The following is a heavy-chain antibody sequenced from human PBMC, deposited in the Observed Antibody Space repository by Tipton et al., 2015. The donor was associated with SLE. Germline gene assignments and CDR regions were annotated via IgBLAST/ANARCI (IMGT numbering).Heavy chain of an antibody. CDR3: AREGIVGATGGAFDI. CDR1: GGSIGSYY. Sequence: TLSLTCTDSGGSIGSYYWSWIRQPPGKGLEWIGYVYYDGSTKYSPSLKSRVTISLGPSSNEFSLKLNSVTAADTAVYCCAREGIVGATGGAFDIWGQGTMVTVSS. CDR2: VYYDGST. D-gene: IGHD1-26*01. V-gene: IGHV4-59*12. J-gene: IGHJ3*02.